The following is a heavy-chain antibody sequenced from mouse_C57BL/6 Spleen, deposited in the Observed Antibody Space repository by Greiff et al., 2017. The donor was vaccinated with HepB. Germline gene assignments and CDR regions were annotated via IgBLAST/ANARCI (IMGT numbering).Heavy chain of an antibody. CDR2: IYPGSGST. CDR1: GYTFTSYW. J-gene: IGHJ2*01. D-gene: IGHD1-1*01. CDR3: ASSITTVVATGDY. V-gene: IGHV1-55*01. Sequence: QVQLQQPGAELVKPGASVKMSCKASGYTFTSYWITWVKQRPGQGLEWIGDIYPGSGSTNYNEKFKSKATLTVDTSSSTAYMQLSSLTSEDSAVYYCASSITTVVATGDYWGQGTTLTVSS.